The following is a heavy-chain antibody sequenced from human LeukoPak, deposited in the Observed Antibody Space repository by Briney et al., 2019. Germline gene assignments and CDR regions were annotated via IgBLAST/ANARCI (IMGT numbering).Heavy chain of an antibody. CDR2: INHSGST. CDR1: GGSFSDYY. Sequence: PSETLSLTCAVYGGSFSDYYWSWIRQPPGKGLEWIGEINHSGSTNYNPSLKSRVTISVDTSKNQFSLKVNSVTAADTAVYYCARLHYGGNYGFYYYYMDVWGKGTTVTISS. V-gene: IGHV4-34*01. J-gene: IGHJ6*03. CDR3: ARLHYGGNYGFYYYYMDV. D-gene: IGHD4-23*01.